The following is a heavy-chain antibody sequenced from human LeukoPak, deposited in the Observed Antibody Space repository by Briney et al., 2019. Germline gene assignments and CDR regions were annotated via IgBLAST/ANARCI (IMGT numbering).Heavy chain of an antibody. J-gene: IGHJ4*02. V-gene: IGHV1-2*02. CDR3: ARAEYYYDSSGMFDY. Sequence: ASVKVSCKASGCTFTKSYMHWVRQAPGQGLEWMGWINPNSGGTNYAQKFQGRVTMTRDTSISTAYMELSRLRSDDTAVYYCARAEYYYDSSGMFDYWGQGTLVTVSS. CDR1: GCTFTKSY. D-gene: IGHD3-22*01. CDR2: INPNSGGT.